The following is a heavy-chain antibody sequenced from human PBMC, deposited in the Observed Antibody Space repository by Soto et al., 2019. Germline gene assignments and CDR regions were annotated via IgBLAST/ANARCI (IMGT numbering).Heavy chain of an antibody. J-gene: IGHJ4*02. V-gene: IGHV3-74*01. CDR1: GFTFSSYW. Sequence: GGSLRLSCAASGFTFSSYWMHWVRQAPGKGLVWVSRTNEDGSIINYADSVKGRFTISRDNAKNTLYLEMNSLRVEDTAVYYCTRDIGGGGGYWGPGTLVTVSS. D-gene: IGHD3-10*01. CDR3: TRDIGGGGGY. CDR2: TNEDGSII.